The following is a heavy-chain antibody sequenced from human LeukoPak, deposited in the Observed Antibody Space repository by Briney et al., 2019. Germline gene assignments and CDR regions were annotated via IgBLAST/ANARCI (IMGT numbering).Heavy chain of an antibody. CDR3: ARGPLGGYSYGMNDY. V-gene: IGHV4-34*01. CDR1: GGSFSGYY. CDR2: INHSGST. J-gene: IGHJ4*02. D-gene: IGHD5-18*01. Sequence: SETLSLTCAVYGGSFSGYYWSWIRQPPGKGLEWIGEINHSGSTNYNPSLKSRVTISVDTSKNQFSLKLSSVTAADTAVYYCARGPLGGYSYGMNDYWGQGTLVTVSS.